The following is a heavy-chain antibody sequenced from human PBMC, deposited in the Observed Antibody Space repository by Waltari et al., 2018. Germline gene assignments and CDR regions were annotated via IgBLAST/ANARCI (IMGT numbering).Heavy chain of an antibody. J-gene: IGHJ3*02. V-gene: IGHV1-2*02. D-gene: IGHD6-13*01. CDR3: ARDRYSSPRSHFDAFDI. CDR2: INPNSGGT. CDR1: GYTFTGYY. Sequence: QVQLVQSGAEVKKPGASVKVSCKASGYTFTGYYMPWVRQDPGQGVEWMGWINPNSGGTNYAQKFQGMVIMTRDTSISTAYMELSRLRSDDTAVYYCARDRYSSPRSHFDAFDIWGQGTMVTVSS.